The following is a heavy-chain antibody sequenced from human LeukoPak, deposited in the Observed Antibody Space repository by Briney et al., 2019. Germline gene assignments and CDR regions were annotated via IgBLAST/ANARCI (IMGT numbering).Heavy chain of an antibody. V-gene: IGHV6-1*01. D-gene: IGHD6-13*01. Sequence: HTLSLTCAISGASVTSNKDAWNWIRHSPSKGLEWLGRIYYKAKWYNEHGVSVQSRISINPVTSKSQFSMQLNSVTPEDTAVYYCERGAQASAGRWFDPWGHGTLVTVSS. CDR3: ERGAQASAGRWFDP. CDR2: IYYKAKWYN. J-gene: IGHJ5*02. CDR1: GASVTSNKDA.